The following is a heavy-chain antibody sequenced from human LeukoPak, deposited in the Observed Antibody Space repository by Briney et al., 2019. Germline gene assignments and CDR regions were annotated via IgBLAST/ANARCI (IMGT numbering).Heavy chain of an antibody. CDR3: ARLVGGLEWLVPLGAYYFDY. CDR1: GGSVSSGRYS. Sequence: SETLSLTCTVSGGSVSSGRYSWSWFRQPPGKGLEWIGYIYYSGSTNYNPSLKRRVTISLDTSKNQSSLKLSSVTAADTAVYYFARLVGGLEWLVPLGAYYFDYWGQGTLVTVSS. J-gene: IGHJ4*02. D-gene: IGHD3-3*01. V-gene: IGHV4-61*01. CDR2: IYYSGST.